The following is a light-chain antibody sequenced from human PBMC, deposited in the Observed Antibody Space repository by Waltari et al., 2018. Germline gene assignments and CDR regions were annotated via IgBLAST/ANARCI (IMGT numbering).Light chain of an antibody. V-gene: IGKV2D-29*02. CDR1: DSPLHTDGKTY. Sequence: VLTQTPPSLPVPPGQPASISCKPGDSPLHTDGKTYLYLDLQKSGQSPQLLIYEVSSRFSGVPDRISGSGSGTDFTLKISRVEAEDVGVYYCMQSIELPTFGQGPRLVIK. CDR3: MQSIELPT. J-gene: IGKJ5*01. CDR2: EVS.